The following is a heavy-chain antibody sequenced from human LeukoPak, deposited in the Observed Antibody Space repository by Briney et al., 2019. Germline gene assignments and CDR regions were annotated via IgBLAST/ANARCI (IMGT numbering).Heavy chain of an antibody. CDR1: GFTFDDFA. Sequence: GGSLRLSCAASGFTFDDFAMHWVRHAPGKGLEWVSLISGDGGTTYYTDSVKGRFTISRDNSNSSLYLQRNSLRAEDSALYYCAKDRRGGQLWSQTDSWGQGTLVTVSS. V-gene: IGHV3-43*02. D-gene: IGHD3-16*01. CDR2: ISGDGGTT. J-gene: IGHJ4*02. CDR3: AKDRRGGQLWSQTDS.